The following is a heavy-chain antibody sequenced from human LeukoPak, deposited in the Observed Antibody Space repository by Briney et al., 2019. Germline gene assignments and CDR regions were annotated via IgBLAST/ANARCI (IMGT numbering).Heavy chain of an antibody. V-gene: IGHV4-39*01. CDR3: ASQPSYFDY. Sequence: PSETLSLTCTVSGGSIRSSNYYWGWIRQPPGKGLEWIGNIYYSGSTYYNPSLKSRVTISVGTPKNQFSLRLSSVTAADTAVYYCASQPSYFDYWGQGTLVTVSS. J-gene: IGHJ4*02. CDR1: GGSIRSSNYY. CDR2: IYYSGST.